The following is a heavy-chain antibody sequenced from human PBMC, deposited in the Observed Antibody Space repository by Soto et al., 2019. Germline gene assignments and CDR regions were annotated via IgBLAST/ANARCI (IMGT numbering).Heavy chain of an antibody. V-gene: IGHV4-30-4*01. CDR1: GGTINSGDYF. D-gene: IGHD5-12*01. CDR3: ARVKATLYRHYYFDY. CDR2: IFCTGST. J-gene: IGHJ4*02. Sequence: SETLSLTCSVSGGTINSGDYFWSWIRQPPGKGLEWIGSIFCTGSTYYSPSLKSRASMSMDTSKNLSSLRLRSLTAADTAVYFCARVKATLYRHYYFDYWGQGPPVT.